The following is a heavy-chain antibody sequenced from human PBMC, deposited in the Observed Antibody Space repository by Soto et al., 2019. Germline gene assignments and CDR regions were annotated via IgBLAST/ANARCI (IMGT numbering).Heavy chain of an antibody. CDR3: ARLSSWPPGDY. D-gene: IGHD6-13*01. J-gene: IGHJ4*02. CDR2: IDPSDSYI. CDR1: GYSFTSYS. V-gene: IGHV5-10-1*01. Sequence: ESLIISFTAPGYSFTSYSISSVLQLPGKGLEWLWRIDPSDSYINYSPSFQAHVTISAATSISTAYLQWSSLKASDTAMYYCARLSSWPPGDYWGQGTLVTVTS.